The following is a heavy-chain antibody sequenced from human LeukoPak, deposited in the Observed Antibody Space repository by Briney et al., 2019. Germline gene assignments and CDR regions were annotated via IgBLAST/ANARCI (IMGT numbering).Heavy chain of an antibody. D-gene: IGHD5-18*01. Sequence: GGSLRLSCAASGFTFTDYRMYWVRQAPGKGLVWVSRINPPGSQIDYADSVRGRFTVSRDNAKNTLHLQVNSLRAEDTAVYYCAKARVGRYSYGSFDYWGQGTLVTVSS. CDR2: INPPGSQI. CDR3: AKARVGRYSYGSFDY. J-gene: IGHJ4*02. V-gene: IGHV3-74*01. CDR1: GFTFTDYR.